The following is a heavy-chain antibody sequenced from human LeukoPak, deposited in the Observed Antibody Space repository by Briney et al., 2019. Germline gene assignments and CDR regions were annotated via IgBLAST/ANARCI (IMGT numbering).Heavy chain of an antibody. CDR1: GYTFTGYY. V-gene: IGHV1-2*02. Sequence: GASVKVSCKASGYTFTGYYMHWVRQTPGRGLEWMGWINPNSGGTNYAQKFQGRVTMTRDTSISTAYMELSRLRSDDTAVYYCARRGFYYYYYYMDVWGKGTTVTVSS. D-gene: IGHD5-12*01. CDR3: ARRGFYYYYYYMDV. CDR2: INPNSGGT. J-gene: IGHJ6*03.